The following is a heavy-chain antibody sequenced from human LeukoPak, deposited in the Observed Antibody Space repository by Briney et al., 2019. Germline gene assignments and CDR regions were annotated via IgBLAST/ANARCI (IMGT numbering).Heavy chain of an antibody. CDR3: AREGYCSGTSCYNFNY. Sequence: SETLSLTCAVYGGSFRGYYWSWIRQPPGKGLEWIGEINHSGSSNYNPSLKSRVTISLDTSKNQFSLNLSSVAAADTAVYYCAREGYCSGTSCYNFNYWGQGTLVTVSS. CDR1: GGSFRGYY. V-gene: IGHV4-34*01. J-gene: IGHJ4*02. D-gene: IGHD2-2*02. CDR2: INHSGSS.